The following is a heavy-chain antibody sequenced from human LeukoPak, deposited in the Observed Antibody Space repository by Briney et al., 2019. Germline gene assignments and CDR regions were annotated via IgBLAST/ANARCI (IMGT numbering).Heavy chain of an antibody. J-gene: IGHJ6*03. CDR2: IGYRGGSI. Sequence: PGGSLRLSCAASGFSFSYYAMSWVRQPPGKGLAWVSLIGYRGGSIYYGNSVKGRFTISRDNSENTLSLQMNGLRPEDTAEYYCAKSWGYTRPYYNYMDVWGKGTTVTVSS. D-gene: IGHD3-16*02. V-gene: IGHV3-23*01. CDR3: AKSWGYTRPYYNYMDV. CDR1: GFSFSYYA.